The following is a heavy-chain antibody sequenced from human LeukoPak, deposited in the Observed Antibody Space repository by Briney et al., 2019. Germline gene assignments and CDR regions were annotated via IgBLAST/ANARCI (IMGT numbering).Heavy chain of an antibody. J-gene: IGHJ5*02. CDR1: GYTFTGYY. CDR3: ARSKLRFSPFDP. CDR2: INPNSGGT. V-gene: IGHV1-2*02. Sequence: GASVKVSCKASGYTFTGYYMHWVRQAPGQGLEWMGWINPNSGGTNYAQKFQGRVTMTRDTSITTAYMEMSRLISDDTAVYYCARSKLRFSPFDPWGQGTLVTVSS. D-gene: IGHD3-3*01.